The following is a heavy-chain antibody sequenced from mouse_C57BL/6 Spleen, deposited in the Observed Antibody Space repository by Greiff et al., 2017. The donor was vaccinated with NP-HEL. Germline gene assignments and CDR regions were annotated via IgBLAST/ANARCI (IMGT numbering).Heavy chain of an antibody. Sequence: VQLHQSGAELVKPGASVKISCKASGYAFSSYWMNWVKQRPGKGLEWIGQIYPGDGDTNYNGKFKGKATLTADKSSSTAYMQLSSLTSEDSAVYFCARRHYYGSSPYFDYWGQGTTLTVSS. CDR1: GYAFSSYW. CDR3: ARRHYYGSSPYFDY. V-gene: IGHV1-80*01. J-gene: IGHJ2*01. D-gene: IGHD1-1*01. CDR2: IYPGDGDT.